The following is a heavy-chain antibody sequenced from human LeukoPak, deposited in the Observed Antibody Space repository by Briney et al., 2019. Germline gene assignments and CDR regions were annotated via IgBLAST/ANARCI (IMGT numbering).Heavy chain of an antibody. Sequence: GGSLRLSCAASGFTFSSYGMHWVRQAPGKGLEWVAFIRYDGSNKYYADSVKGRFTISRDNSKNTLYLQMNSLRAEDTAVYYCAKDSSGYSYGSAPSDVWGKGTTVTVSS. D-gene: IGHD5-18*01. CDR2: IRYDGSNK. J-gene: IGHJ6*04. CDR1: GFTFSSYG. CDR3: AKDSSGYSYGSAPSDV. V-gene: IGHV3-30*02.